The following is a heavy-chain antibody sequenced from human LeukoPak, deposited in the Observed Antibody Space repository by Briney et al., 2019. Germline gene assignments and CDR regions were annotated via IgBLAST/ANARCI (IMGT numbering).Heavy chain of an antibody. CDR1: GGSISSNY. D-gene: IGHD5-18*01. CDR2: IYYSGST. CDR3: ARVDTAMVYGA. Sequence: SETLSLTCSVSGGSISSNYWSWIRQPPGKGLEWIGYIYYSGSTTYNPSLKSRVTISLDTSKNQVSLKLSSVTAADTAVYYCARVDTAMVYGAWGQGTLVTVSS. J-gene: IGHJ5*02. V-gene: IGHV4-59*01.